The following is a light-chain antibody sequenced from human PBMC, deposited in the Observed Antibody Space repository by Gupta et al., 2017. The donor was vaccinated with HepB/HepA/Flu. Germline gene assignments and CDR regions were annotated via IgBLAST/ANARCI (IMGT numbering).Light chain of an antibody. V-gene: IGLV3-21*03. CDR1: YIANKN. CDR3: QVWDTTGDHHVV. J-gene: IGLJ2*01. CDR2: DDR. Sequence: SFVLTQPPSVSVAPGKTASITCGGNYIANKNVNWYQQKPGQAPVLVVYDDRDRPSGIPGRFSGSNSGNTATLTISRVEAGDEADYYCQVWDTTGDHHVVFGGGSKLTVL.